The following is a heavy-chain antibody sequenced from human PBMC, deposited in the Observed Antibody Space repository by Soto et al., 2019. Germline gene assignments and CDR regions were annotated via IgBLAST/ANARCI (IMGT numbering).Heavy chain of an antibody. CDR2: ISYDGRDK. D-gene: IGHD2-8*01. J-gene: IGHJ3*02. CDR1: GFTFSSYA. Sequence: QVQLVESGGGVVQPGRSLRLSCAASGFTFSSYAMHWVRQAPGKGLEWVAVISYDGRDKFYADFVKGRLTISRDDSKNTVYLQMDSLRAEDTAVSYCAKDCTNVVTPRVDRVFDIRGQGTMVTVSS. V-gene: IGHV3-30*18. CDR3: AKDCTNVVTPRVDRVFDI.